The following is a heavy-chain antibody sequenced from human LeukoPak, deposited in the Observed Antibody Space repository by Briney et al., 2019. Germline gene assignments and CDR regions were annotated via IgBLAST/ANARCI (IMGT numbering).Heavy chain of an antibody. Sequence: ASVKVSCKASGYTFTNHYIYWVRQAPGQGLEWMGIINPTVGPTRFAQKFQGRVSMTRDTSTTTVYMELTSLRAEDTAVYYCAKSRRYGDYDYWGQGTLVTVSS. CDR3: AKSRRYGDYDY. V-gene: IGHV1-46*01. CDR1: GYTFTNHY. J-gene: IGHJ4*02. CDR2: INPTVGPT. D-gene: IGHD4-17*01.